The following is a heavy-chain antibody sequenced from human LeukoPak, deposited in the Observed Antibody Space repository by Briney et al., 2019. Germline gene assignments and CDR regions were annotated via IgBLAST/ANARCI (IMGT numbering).Heavy chain of an antibody. CDR1: EYTFTGYY. CDR3: ARWTDSGSPVGFDY. J-gene: IGHJ4*02. D-gene: IGHD1-26*01. CDR2: INPNSGGT. V-gene: IGHV1-2*02. Sequence: ASVKVSCKASEYTFTGYYMHWVRQAPGQGLEWMGWINPNSGGTNYAQKFQGRVTMTRDTSISTAYMELSRLRSDDTAVYYCARWTDSGSPVGFDYWGQGTLVTVSS.